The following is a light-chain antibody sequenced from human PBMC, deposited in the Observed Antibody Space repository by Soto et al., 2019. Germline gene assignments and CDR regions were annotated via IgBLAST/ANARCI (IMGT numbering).Light chain of an antibody. CDR3: QQYGDSPT. CDR2: ETS. V-gene: IGKV3-20*01. J-gene: IGKJ1*01. CDR1: QSVSAGY. Sequence: EVVLTLSSGTLSMTPGERETLSCRASQSVSAGYFAGYQQKPGQAPRLLVYETSSRYTGTPDRFSGSGSGTDFTLTISRLEPEDFAFYYCQQYGDSPTFGQGTKVDIK.